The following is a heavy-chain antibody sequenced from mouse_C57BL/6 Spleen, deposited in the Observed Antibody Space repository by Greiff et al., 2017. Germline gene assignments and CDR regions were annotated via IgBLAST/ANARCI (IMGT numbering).Heavy chain of an antibody. CDR2: IYPGGGYT. J-gene: IGHJ2*01. D-gene: IGHD2-3*01. V-gene: IGHV1-63*01. CDR1: GYTFTNYW. CDR3: ARTGDGYLYYFDY. Sequence: LVESGAELVRPGTSVKMSCKASGYTFTNYWIGWAKQRPGHGLEWIGDIYPGGGYTNYNEKLKGKATLTADKSSSTAYMQFSSLTSEDSAIYYCARTGDGYLYYFDYWGQGTTLTVSS.